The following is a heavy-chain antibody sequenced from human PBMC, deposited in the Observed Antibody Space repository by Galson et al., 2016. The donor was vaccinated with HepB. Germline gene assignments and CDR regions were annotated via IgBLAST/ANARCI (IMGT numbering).Heavy chain of an antibody. CDR2: INGGSA. CDR1: GFTLNSFA. J-gene: IGHJ4*02. Sequence: SLRLSCAASGFTLNSFAMSWVRQAPGKGLEWVSAINGGSAHYADSVQGRFTISRDTSKNTLYLEMNSLRAEDTAIYYCERAFRYGTGWYGRNDCWGQGTLVTVSS. V-gene: IGHV3-23*01. D-gene: IGHD6-19*01. CDR3: ERAFRYGTGWYGRNDC.